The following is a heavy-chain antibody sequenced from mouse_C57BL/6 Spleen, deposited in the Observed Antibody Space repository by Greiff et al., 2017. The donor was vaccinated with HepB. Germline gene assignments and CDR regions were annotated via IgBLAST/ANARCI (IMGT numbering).Heavy chain of an antibody. CDR2: IDPSDSYT. CDR3: AREDYYGSSSWYFDV. V-gene: IGHV1-59*01. CDR1: GYTFTSYW. Sequence: VQLQQPGAELVRPGTSVKLSCKASGYTFTSYWMHWVKQRPGQGLEWIGVIDPSDSYTNYNQKFKGKATLTVDTSSRTAYMQLSSLTSEDSAVYYCAREDYYGSSSWYFDVWGTGTTVTVSS. J-gene: IGHJ1*03. D-gene: IGHD1-1*01.